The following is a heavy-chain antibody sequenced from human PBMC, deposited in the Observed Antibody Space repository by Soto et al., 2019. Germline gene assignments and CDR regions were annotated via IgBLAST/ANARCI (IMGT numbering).Heavy chain of an antibody. D-gene: IGHD4-4*01. CDR2: INHSGST. V-gene: IGHV4-34*01. Sequence: TLSLTCAVYGGSFSGYYWSWIRQPPGKGLEWIGEINHSGSTNYNPSLKSRVTISVDTSKNQFSLKLSSVTAADTAVYYCAQTTVSYYYYGMDVWGQGTTVTVSS. J-gene: IGHJ6*02. CDR3: AQTTVSYYYYGMDV. CDR1: GGSFSGYY.